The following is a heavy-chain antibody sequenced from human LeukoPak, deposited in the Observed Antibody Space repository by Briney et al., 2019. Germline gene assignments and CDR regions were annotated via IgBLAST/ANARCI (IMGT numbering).Heavy chain of an antibody. D-gene: IGHD3-3*01. V-gene: IGHV3-30*02. J-gene: IGHJ4*02. CDR2: TRFDGSSE. Sequence: GGSLRLSCAASGFSLSNYGMHWVRQAPGKGLQWMAFTRFDGSSEHYADSVKGRFTISRDNSKNTLYLQLNSLRLEDTAFYICAKDSIPKSSFWSGYLGDPDCWGQGTLVTVSS. CDR3: AKDSIPKSSFWSGYLGDPDC. CDR1: GFSLSNYG.